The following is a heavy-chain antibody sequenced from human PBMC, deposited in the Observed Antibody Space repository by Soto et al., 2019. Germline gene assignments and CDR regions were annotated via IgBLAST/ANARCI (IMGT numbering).Heavy chain of an antibody. Sequence: GASVKVSCKANGYTFRNYAMHWVRQAPGQGLEWMGWINGGNGNTKYSQKFQGRVTITRDTSASTAYMELSSLRSEDTAVYYCARAGPIYDILSARYFYGMDVWGQGTTVTVSS. D-gene: IGHD3-9*01. CDR2: INGGNGNT. CDR3: ARAGPIYDILSARYFYGMDV. J-gene: IGHJ6*02. CDR1: GYTFRNYA. V-gene: IGHV1-3*01.